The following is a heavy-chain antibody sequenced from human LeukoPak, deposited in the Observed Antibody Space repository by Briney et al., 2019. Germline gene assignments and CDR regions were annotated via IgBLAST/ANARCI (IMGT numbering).Heavy chain of an antibody. V-gene: IGHV4-34*01. CDR3: ARHSSGWYISRYYYYMDV. CDR1: GGSFSGYY. CDR2: INHSGST. Sequence: NPSETLSLTCAVYGGSFSGYYWSWIRQPPGKGLEWIGEINHSGSTNYNPSLKSRVTISVDTSKNQFSLKLSSVTAADTAVYYCARHSSGWYISRYYYYMDVWGKGTTVTISS. D-gene: IGHD6-19*01. J-gene: IGHJ6*03.